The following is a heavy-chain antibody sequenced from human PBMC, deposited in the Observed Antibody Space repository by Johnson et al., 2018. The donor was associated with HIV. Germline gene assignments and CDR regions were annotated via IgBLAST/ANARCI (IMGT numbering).Heavy chain of an antibody. V-gene: IGHV3-23*01. CDR1: GFTFSSYA. Sequence: GGLVQSGGSLRLSCAASGFTFSSYAMSWVRQAPGKGLEWVSAISGSGGSTYYADSVKGRFTISRDNSKNTLYLQMNSLRVEDTAVYYCARGLQSMTVVVTRGAFDIWGQGTMVTVSS. CDR3: ARGLQSMTVVVTRGAFDI. J-gene: IGHJ3*02. CDR2: ISGSGGST. D-gene: IGHD2-2*01.